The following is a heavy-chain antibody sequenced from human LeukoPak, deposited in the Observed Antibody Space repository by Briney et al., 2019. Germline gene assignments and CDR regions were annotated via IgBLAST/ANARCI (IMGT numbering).Heavy chain of an antibody. J-gene: IGHJ6*02. CDR1: GGSIGSSSYY. Sequence: PSQTLSLTCTVSGGSIGSSSYYWAWIRQPPGKGLEWIGTIYYSGSTYYNPSLKSRVTISVDTSKNQFSLKLSSVTAADTAVYYCARDRRSRVAGTAYYYYGMDVWGQGTTVTVSS. D-gene: IGHD6-19*01. CDR2: IYYSGST. V-gene: IGHV4-39*07. CDR3: ARDRRSRVAGTAYYYYGMDV.